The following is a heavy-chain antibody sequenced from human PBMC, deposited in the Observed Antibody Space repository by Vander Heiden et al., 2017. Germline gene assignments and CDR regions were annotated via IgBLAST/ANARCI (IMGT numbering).Heavy chain of an antibody. Sequence: QVQLQASCPGRVKPSDALPLTCAVSGASTCSFYGSRIRQPPGKGLEWIGYIYCSGSTKYNPSLKSGVTISVDTSKNQFSLKLSSVTAADTAVYYCARNDSSGPGAFDIWGQGTMVTVSS. CDR3: ARNDSSGPGAFDI. J-gene: IGHJ3*02. CDR1: GASTCSFY. D-gene: IGHD3-22*01. CDR2: IYCSGST. V-gene: IGHV4-59*07.